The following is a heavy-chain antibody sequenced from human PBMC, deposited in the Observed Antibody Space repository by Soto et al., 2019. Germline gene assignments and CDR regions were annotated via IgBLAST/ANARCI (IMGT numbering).Heavy chain of an antibody. CDR3: ARDRPSALGIAAAGPALWFDP. CDR2: IIPILGIA. CDR1: GGTFSSYT. V-gene: IGHV1-69*04. D-gene: IGHD6-13*01. J-gene: IGHJ5*02. Sequence: GASVKVSCKASGGTFSSYTISWVRQAPGQGLEWMGRIIPILGIANYAQKFQGRVTITADKSTSTAYMELSSLRSEDTAVYYCARDRPSALGIAAAGPALWFDPWGQGTLVTVSS.